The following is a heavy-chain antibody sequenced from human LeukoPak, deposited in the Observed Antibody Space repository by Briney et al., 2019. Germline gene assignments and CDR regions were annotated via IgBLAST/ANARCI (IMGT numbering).Heavy chain of an antibody. CDR1: GGSVSSYY. J-gene: IGHJ4*02. D-gene: IGHD3-22*01. V-gene: IGHV4-59*02. CDR2: IYYSGST. CDR3: ARAPGGGYYSYYFDY. Sequence: SETLSLTGTVSGGSVSSYYWSWIRQPPGKGLEWIGYIYYSGSTNYNPSLKSRVTISLDTSKNQFSLKLSSVTAADTAVYYCARAPGGGYYSYYFDYWGQGTLVTVSS.